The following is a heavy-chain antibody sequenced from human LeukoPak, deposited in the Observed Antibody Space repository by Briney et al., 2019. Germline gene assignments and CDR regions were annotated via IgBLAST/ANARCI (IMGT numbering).Heavy chain of an antibody. Sequence: GGSLRLSCAASGFTFSSYWMSWVRQAPGKGLEWVANIKQDGSEKYYVDSVKGRFTISRDNAKNSLYPQMNSLRAEDTAVYYSSLEGSSWYRYFQHWGQGTLVTVSS. V-gene: IGHV3-7*05. CDR3: SLEGSSWYRYFQH. CDR1: GFTFSSYW. J-gene: IGHJ1*01. D-gene: IGHD6-13*01. CDR2: IKQDGSEK.